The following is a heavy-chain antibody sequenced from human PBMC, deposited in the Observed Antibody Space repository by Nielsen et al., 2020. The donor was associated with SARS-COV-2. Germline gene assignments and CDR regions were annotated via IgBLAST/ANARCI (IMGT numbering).Heavy chain of an antibody. CDR3: ARQASGRYYYYYMDV. J-gene: IGHJ6*03. CDR1: GYSFTSYW. Sequence: KVSCKGSGYSFTSYWIGWVRQMPGKGLEWMGIIYPGDSDTRYSPSFQGQVTISADKSISTAYLQWSSLKASDTAMYYCARQASGRYYYYYMDVWGKGTTVTVSS. V-gene: IGHV5-51*01. CDR2: IYPGDSDT.